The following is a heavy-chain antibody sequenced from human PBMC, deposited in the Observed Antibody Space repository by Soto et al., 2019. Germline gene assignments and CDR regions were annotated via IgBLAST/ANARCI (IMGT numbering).Heavy chain of an antibody. V-gene: IGHV3-21*01. CDR2: ISSSSSYI. CDR3: ARDAGDIVATIPYFDY. CDR1: GFTFSSYS. D-gene: IGHD5-12*01. J-gene: IGHJ4*02. Sequence: EVQLVESGGGLVKPGGSLRLSCAASGFTFSSYSMNWVRQAPGKGLEWVSSISSSSSYIYYADSVKGRFTISRDNAKNSLYLQMNSLRAEDPAVYYWARDAGDIVATIPYFDYGGQGPLVTVSS.